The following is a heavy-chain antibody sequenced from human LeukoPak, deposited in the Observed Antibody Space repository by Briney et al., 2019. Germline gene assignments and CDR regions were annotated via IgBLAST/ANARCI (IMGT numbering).Heavy chain of an antibody. J-gene: IGHJ4*02. V-gene: IGHV5-51*01. CDR2: IYPGDSDT. CDR1: GYTFSSYW. Sequence: GESLRISCKGSGYTFSSYWIGWVRQMPGKGLEWMGIIYPGDSDTRFSPSLQGQVTISVDTSIGTAYLQWSSLKASDTAIYYCARQNDFRLDYWGQGTLVTVSS. D-gene: IGHD3-3*01. CDR3: ARQNDFRLDY.